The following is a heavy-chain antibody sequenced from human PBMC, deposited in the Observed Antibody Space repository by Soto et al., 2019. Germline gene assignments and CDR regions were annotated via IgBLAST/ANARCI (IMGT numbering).Heavy chain of an antibody. CDR2: ISYDESNK. CDR3: ARDPTAVASYYFDH. V-gene: IGHV3-30-3*01. Sequence: GGSLRLSCAASGYTFSTYAMHWVRQAPGKGLEWVAVISYDESNKYYADSVKGRFTISRDNSKNTLYLQMNSLRAEDTAVYYCARDPTAVASYYFDHWGQGTPVTVSS. CDR1: GYTFSTYA. D-gene: IGHD6-19*01. J-gene: IGHJ4*02.